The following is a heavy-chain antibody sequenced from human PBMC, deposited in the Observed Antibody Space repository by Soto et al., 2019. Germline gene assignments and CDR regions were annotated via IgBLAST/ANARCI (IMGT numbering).Heavy chain of an antibody. J-gene: IGHJ4*02. D-gene: IGHD4-17*01. CDR1: GGSISSYY. CDR2: IYYSGST. Sequence: SETLSLTCTVSGGSISSYYWSWIRQPPGKGLEWIGYIYYSGSTNYNPSLKSRVTISVDTSKNQFSLKLSSVTAADTAVYYCANYPNKVTSDYGGQGTLVTFS. V-gene: IGHV4-59*01. CDR3: ANYPNKVTSDY.